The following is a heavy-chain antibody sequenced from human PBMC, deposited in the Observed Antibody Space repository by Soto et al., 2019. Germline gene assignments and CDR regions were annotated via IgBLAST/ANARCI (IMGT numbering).Heavy chain of an antibody. Sequence: QVQLVESGGGLVKPGGSLRLSCAASGFTFTDYYMSWIRQAPGRGLEWVSYISSRSSYTYYADSVKGRFTISRDNATNSLYLEMSSLRAEDTAVYYCARDQRGYNYGVRFDRWGQGIVVPVSS. D-gene: IGHD5-18*01. CDR3: ARDQRGYNYGVRFDR. CDR1: GFTFTDYY. V-gene: IGHV3-11*05. J-gene: IGHJ5*02. CDR2: ISSRSSYT.